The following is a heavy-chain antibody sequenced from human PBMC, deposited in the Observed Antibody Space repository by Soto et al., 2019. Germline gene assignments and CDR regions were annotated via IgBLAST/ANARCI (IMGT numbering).Heavy chain of an antibody. Sequence: WALRLSCAASGFTFSNYAMSWVRQAPGKGLEWVSAISGSGGSTYYADSVKGRFTFSRDNSKNTLYLQRNSLRAEDTAVYYCAKDPPLYDYDSSGYPLPYYFDYWGQGTLVNASS. V-gene: IGHV3-23*01. CDR3: AKDPPLYDYDSSGYPLPYYFDY. D-gene: IGHD3-22*01. CDR1: GFTFSNYA. CDR2: ISGSGGST. J-gene: IGHJ4*02.